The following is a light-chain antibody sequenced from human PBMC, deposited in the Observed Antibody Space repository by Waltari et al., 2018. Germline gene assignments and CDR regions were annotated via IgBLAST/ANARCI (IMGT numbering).Light chain of an antibody. CDR2: VNSDGSH. V-gene: IGLV4-69*01. CDR1: SGHSSNV. Sequence: QLVLTQSPSASASLGASVKITCTLSSGHSSNVVAWHQQQPEKGPRYLMKVNSDGSHSKGDGVPDRVSGSSSGAGRYLTISSLQADDEADYYCQTWGTGIWVFGGGTRLTVL. CDR3: QTWGTGIWV. J-gene: IGLJ3*02.